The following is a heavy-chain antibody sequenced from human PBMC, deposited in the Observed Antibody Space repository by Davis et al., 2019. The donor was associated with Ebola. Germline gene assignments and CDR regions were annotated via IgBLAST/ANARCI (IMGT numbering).Heavy chain of an antibody. CDR3: AKNRIPRIYYNMDV. Sequence: GESLKISCAASGFTLSNYGMHWVRQAPGKGLDWVAFIRYDGSNKYYGDFVKGRFTISRDNSKNTLYLQMSSLRAEDTAVYYCAKNRIPRIYYNMDVWGQGTTVTVSS. D-gene: IGHD2-15*01. J-gene: IGHJ6*02. CDR2: IRYDGSNK. V-gene: IGHV3-30*02. CDR1: GFTLSNYG.